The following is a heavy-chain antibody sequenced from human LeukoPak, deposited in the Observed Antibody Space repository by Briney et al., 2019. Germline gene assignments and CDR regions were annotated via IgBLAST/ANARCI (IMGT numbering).Heavy chain of an antibody. D-gene: IGHD1-1*01. V-gene: IGHV4-59*08. Sequence: SETLSLTCTVSGGSISSYYWSWIRQPPGKGLEWIGYIYYSGSTNYNPSLKSRVSISVHTSKNQFSLKLRSVTAADTAVYYCARPVPSRLGWFDPWGQGTLVTVSS. CDR2: IYYSGST. CDR3: ARPVPSRLGWFDP. CDR1: GGSISSYY. J-gene: IGHJ5*02.